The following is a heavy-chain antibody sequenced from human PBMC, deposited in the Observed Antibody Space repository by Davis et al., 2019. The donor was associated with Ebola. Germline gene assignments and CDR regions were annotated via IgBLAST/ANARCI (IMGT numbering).Heavy chain of an antibody. CDR2: ISGSLGKT. J-gene: IGHJ4*02. D-gene: IGHD6-19*01. V-gene: IGHV3-23*01. Sequence: GESLKISCAASGLTFSLFAMNWVRQAPGKGLEWVSAISGSLGKTYYADSVKGRFIISRDKSNNTLYLEMNSLRVDDTAVYYCATTQWLREFDNWGQGTLVTVSS. CDR1: GLTFSLFA. CDR3: ATTQWLREFDN.